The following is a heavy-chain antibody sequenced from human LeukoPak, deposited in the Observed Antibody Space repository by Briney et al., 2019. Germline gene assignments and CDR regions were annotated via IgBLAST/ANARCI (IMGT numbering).Heavy chain of an antibody. V-gene: IGHV4-59*01. D-gene: IGHD2-2*01. CDR1: GGSISSYY. Sequence: PSETLSLTCTVSGGSISSYYWSWIRQPPGKGLEWIGHTHYSGSTNHNPPLKSRVTIPVDTSKNQLSLKPTSVTAADTAVYYCARGRAQLPYFDCWGQGTLVTVSS. CDR3: ARGRAQLPYFDC. J-gene: IGHJ4*02. CDR2: THYSGST.